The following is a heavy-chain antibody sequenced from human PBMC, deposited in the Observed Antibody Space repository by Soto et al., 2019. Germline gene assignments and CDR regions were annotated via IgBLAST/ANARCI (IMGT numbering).Heavy chain of an antibody. CDR1: GGYFSDDY. D-gene: IGHD2-2*02. CDR3: ARERGVLVRAAVRVWDEYQYYRLDV. V-gene: IGHV4-34*01. Sequence: SENLSHTCAIYGGYFSDDYWSWIRQPPGKGLGVNGNVSPRGDTSYNPSLRSRVTVSADTSKNQFSLRLTSVTAAYTAVDYCARERGVLVRAAVRVWDEYQYYRLDVWGHGPTVT. CDR2: VSPRGDT. J-gene: IGHJ6*02.